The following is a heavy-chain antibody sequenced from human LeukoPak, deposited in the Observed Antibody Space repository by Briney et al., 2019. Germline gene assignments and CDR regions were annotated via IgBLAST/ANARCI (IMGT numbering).Heavy chain of an antibody. V-gene: IGHV1-18*04. CDR3: AREYYDIFTGYYTGGVFDY. Sequence: GASVKVSCKASGYTFTSYGISWVRQAPGQGLEWMGWISAYNGNTNYAQKLQGRVTMTTDTSTSTAYKELRSLRSDDTAVYYCAREYYDIFTGYYTGGVFDYWGQGTLVTVSS. D-gene: IGHD3-9*01. CDR2: ISAYNGNT. J-gene: IGHJ4*02. CDR1: GYTFTSYG.